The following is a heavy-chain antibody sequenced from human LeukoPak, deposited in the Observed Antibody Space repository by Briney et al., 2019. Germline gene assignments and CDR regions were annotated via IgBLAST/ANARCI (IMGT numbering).Heavy chain of an antibody. Sequence: GGSLRLSCAASAFTFSSYGMHWVRQAPGKGLEWVALISYDGSDKDYAKSVKGRFTISRDNSKNTLYLQMNSLRAEDTAVYYCAREVGAMPAFDIWGQGTMVTVSS. J-gene: IGHJ3*02. V-gene: IGHV3-30*03. CDR1: AFTFSSYG. CDR2: ISYDGSDK. D-gene: IGHD1-26*01. CDR3: AREVGAMPAFDI.